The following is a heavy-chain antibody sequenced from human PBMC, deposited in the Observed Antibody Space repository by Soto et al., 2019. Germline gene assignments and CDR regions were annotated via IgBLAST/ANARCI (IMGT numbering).Heavy chain of an antibody. V-gene: IGHV4-34*01. J-gene: IGHJ6*02. Sequence: PSETLSLTCAVYGGSFSGYYWSWIRQPPGKGLEWIGEINHSGSTNYNPSLKSRVTISVDTSKNQFSLKLSSVTAADTAVYYCARMGDCSSTSCYYYYGMDVWGQGTTV. CDR2: INHSGST. CDR1: GGSFSGYY. D-gene: IGHD2-2*01. CDR3: ARMGDCSSTSCYYYYGMDV.